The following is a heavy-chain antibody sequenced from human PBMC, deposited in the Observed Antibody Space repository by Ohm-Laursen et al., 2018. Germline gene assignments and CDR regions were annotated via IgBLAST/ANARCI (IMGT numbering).Heavy chain of an antibody. Sequence: SLRLSCAASGFTFSDYYMSWIRQAPGKGLEWVAIIWHDGSNKYYADSVKGRFTISRDNSKNTLYLQMNSLRAEDTAVYYCARDPLWFGELKEGYFDLWGRGTLVTVSS. D-gene: IGHD3-10*01. J-gene: IGHJ2*01. V-gene: IGHV3-33*08. CDR1: GFTFSDYY. CDR3: ARDPLWFGELKEGYFDL. CDR2: IWHDGSNK.